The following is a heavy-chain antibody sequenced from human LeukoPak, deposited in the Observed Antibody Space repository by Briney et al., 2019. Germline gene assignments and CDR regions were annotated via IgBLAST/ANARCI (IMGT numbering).Heavy chain of an antibody. V-gene: IGHV3-7*01. CDR3: ARDVLPAAISLYWFDP. CDR1: GFTFSSYW. CDR2: IKQDGSEK. Sequence: GGSLRLSCAASGFTFSSYWMSWVRQAPGKGLEWVANIKQDGSEKYYVDSVKGRFTISRDNAKNSLYLQMNSLRAEDTAVYYCARDVLPAAISLYWFDPWGQGTLVTVSS. J-gene: IGHJ5*02. D-gene: IGHD2-2*01.